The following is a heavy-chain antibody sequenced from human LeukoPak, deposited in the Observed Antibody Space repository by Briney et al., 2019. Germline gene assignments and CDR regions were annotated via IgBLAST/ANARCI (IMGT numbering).Heavy chain of an antibody. J-gene: IGHJ6*02. Sequence: QTGGSLRLSCAASGFTFSSYGMHWVRQAPGKGLEWVAVIWYDGSNKYYADSVKGRFTISRDNSKNTLYLQMNSLRAEDTAVYYCARDAHYDILTGYTHGGYGMDVWGQGTTVTVSS. D-gene: IGHD3-9*01. CDR1: GFTFSSYG. CDR2: IWYDGSNK. CDR3: ARDAHYDILTGYTHGGYGMDV. V-gene: IGHV3-33*08.